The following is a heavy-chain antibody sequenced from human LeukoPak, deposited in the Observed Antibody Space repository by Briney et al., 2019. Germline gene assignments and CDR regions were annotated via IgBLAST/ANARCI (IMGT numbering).Heavy chain of an antibody. CDR2: ISSSSSTI. CDR3: ARDQELYCSGGSCSRMDV. J-gene: IGHJ6*03. D-gene: IGHD2-15*01. V-gene: IGHV3-48*01. CDR1: GFTFSSYS. Sequence: PGGSLRLSCAASGFTFSSYSMNWVRQAPGKGLEWVSYISSSSSTIYYADSVKGRFTISRDNAKNSLYLQMNSLRAEDTAVYYCARDQELYCSGGSCSRMDVWGKGTTVTISS.